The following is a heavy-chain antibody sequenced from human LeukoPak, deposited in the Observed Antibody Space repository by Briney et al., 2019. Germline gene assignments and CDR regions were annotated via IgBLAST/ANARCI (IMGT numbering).Heavy chain of an antibody. CDR3: GKDAWTRGSGGALDI. CDR2: MSGGGGST. CDR1: GLTFSVFA. Sequence: GGSLRLSCAPSGLTFSVFAMSWGRQAPGKGLEWVSVMSGGGGSTYYADSVKGRFTISTDNAKNTLFLQMSSLRAADPAVYHCGKDAWTRGSGGALDIWGQGTMVTVSS. V-gene: IGHV3-23*01. D-gene: IGHD2-15*01. J-gene: IGHJ3*02.